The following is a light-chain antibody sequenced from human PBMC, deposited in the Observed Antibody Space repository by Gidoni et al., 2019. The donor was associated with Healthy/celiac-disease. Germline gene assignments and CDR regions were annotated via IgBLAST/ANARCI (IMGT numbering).Light chain of an antibody. V-gene: IGLV3-1*01. Sequence: SYELTQPPSVSVPPGQTASITCSGDKLGDKYACWYQQKPGQSPVLVIYQDTKRPSGIPERFSGSNSGNTATLTISGTQAMDEADYYCQAWDSSLSVFGGGTKLTVL. CDR2: QDT. CDR1: KLGDKY. J-gene: IGLJ2*01. CDR3: QAWDSSLSV.